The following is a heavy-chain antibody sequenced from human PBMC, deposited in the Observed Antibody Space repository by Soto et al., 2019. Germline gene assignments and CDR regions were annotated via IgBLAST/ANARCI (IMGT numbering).Heavy chain of an antibody. CDR3: TTRITMVRGVIITEN. J-gene: IGHJ4*02. D-gene: IGHD3-10*01. CDR2: IKSKTDGGTT. V-gene: IGHV3-15*07. Sequence: EVQLVESGGGLVKPGGSLRLSCAASGFTFSNAWMNWVRQAPGKGLEWVGRIKSKTDGGTTDYAAPVKGRCTISRDDSKNTLDLKMNSLKTEDKAVYYCTTRITMVRGVIITENWGQGTLVTVSS. CDR1: GFTFSNAW.